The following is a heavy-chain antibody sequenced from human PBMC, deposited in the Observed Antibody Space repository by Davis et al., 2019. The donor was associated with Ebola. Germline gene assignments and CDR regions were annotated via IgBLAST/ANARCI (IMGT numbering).Heavy chain of an antibody. Sequence: AASVKVSCKASGGTFSSHAITWVRQAPGQGLEWMGGIIPVFGTADYAQRFQDRVTITANESASTAYLELSSLRSEDTAVYYCARSLVGATMLSYYYYGLDVWGQGTTVTVSS. CDR3: ARSLVGATMLSYYYYGLDV. CDR2: IIPVFGTA. J-gene: IGHJ6*02. V-gene: IGHV1-69*13. D-gene: IGHD1-26*01. CDR1: GGTFSSHA.